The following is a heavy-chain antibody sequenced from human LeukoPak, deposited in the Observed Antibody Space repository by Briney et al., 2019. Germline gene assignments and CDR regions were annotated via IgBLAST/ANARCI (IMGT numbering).Heavy chain of an antibody. CDR2: ISYDGSNK. CDR3: ASGCSNYDSSGYCFEH. CDR1: GFTFSHYA. D-gene: IGHD3-22*01. J-gene: IGHJ4*02. Sequence: PGGSLRLSCAASGFTFSHYAIHWVRQAPGKGLECVAVISYDGSNKLNADSVKGRFTLSRDNSKNTLSLQMNSLRAEDTAVYYCASGCSNYDSSGYCFEHWGQGTLVTVSS. V-gene: IGHV3-30-3*01.